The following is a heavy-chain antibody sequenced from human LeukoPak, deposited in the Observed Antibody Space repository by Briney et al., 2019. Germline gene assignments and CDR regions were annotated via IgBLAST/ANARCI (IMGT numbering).Heavy chain of an antibody. D-gene: IGHD6-13*01. V-gene: IGHV4-59*01. Sequence: SETLSLTCTVSGGSISSYYWSWIRQPPGKGLEWIGYVYYSGSTYYNPSLKSRVTISVDTSKNQFSLRLSSVTAADTAVYYCARDATAGNFDYWGQGTLVTVSS. CDR1: GGSISSYY. CDR3: ARDATAGNFDY. CDR2: VYYSGST. J-gene: IGHJ4*02.